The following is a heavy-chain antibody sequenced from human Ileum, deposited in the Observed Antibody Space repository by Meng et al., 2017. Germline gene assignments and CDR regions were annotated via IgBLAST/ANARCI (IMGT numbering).Heavy chain of an antibody. D-gene: IGHD1-1*01. J-gene: IGHJ4*02. Sequence: QGQLGESGGGVFQPGRSLRLTCAATGFTFKFYGMHCVRQAPGKGLEWVAFIHNDENAPFYADSVKGRFTISRDNSKNTLYLQLNSLRAEDTAVYYCATDGPDHDIDNWGRGTLVTVSS. V-gene: IGHV3-30*02. CDR2: IHNDENAP. CDR3: ATDGPDHDIDN. CDR1: GFTFKFYG.